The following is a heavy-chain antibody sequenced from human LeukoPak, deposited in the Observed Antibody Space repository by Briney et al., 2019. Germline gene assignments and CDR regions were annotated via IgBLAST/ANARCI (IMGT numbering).Heavy chain of an antibody. CDR2: ITGRGENI. V-gene: IGHV3-23*01. CDR3: ARDGRISSNYYYMDV. J-gene: IGHJ6*03. D-gene: IGHD2-2*01. CDR1: GFTFSSYA. Sequence: GGSLRLSCAASGFTFSSYAMSWVRQAPGKGLEWVSGITGRGENIYYAGSVKGRFTLSRDNSKNTLSLQMNSLRAEDTALYYCARDGRISSNYYYMDVWGKGTPVTVSS.